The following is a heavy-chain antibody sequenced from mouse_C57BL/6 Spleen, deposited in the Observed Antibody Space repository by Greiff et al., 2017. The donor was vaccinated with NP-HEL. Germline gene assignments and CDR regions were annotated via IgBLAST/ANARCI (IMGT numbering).Heavy chain of an antibody. V-gene: IGHV1-61*01. J-gene: IGHJ4*01. CDR1: GYTFTSYW. D-gene: IGHD2-3*01. CDR3: ARLVYDYDAMDY. Sequence: QVQLQQPGAELVRPGSSVKLSCKASGYTFTSYWMDWVKQRPGQGLEWIGNIYPSDSETHYNQKFKDKVTLTVDKSSSTAYMQLSSLTSEDSAVYYCARLVYDYDAMDYWGQGTSVTVSS. CDR2: IYPSDSET.